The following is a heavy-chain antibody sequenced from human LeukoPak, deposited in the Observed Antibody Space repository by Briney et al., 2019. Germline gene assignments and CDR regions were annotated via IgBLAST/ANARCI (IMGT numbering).Heavy chain of an antibody. CDR1: GGSTSSYY. CDR3: ARGPPTTYFDWEFDY. J-gene: IGHJ4*02. CDR2: ISSSGSTI. Sequence: LSLTCTVSGGSTSSYYWSWIRQAPGKGLEWVSYISSSGSTIYYADSVKGRFTISRDNAKNSLYLQMNSLRAEDTAVYYCARGPPTTYFDWEFDYWGQGTLVTVSS. D-gene: IGHD3-9*01. V-gene: IGHV3-11*01.